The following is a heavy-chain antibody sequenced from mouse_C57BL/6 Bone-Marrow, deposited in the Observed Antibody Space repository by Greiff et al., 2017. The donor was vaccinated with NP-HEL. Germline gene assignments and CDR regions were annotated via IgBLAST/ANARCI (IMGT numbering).Heavy chain of an antibody. J-gene: IGHJ4*01. Sequence: VQLQQSGGGLVKPGGSLKLSCAASGFTFSSYAMSWVRQTPEKRLEWVATISDGGSYTYYPDNVKGRFTISRDNAKNNLYLQMSHLESEDTAMYYCARDTMVTTGAMDYWGQGTSVTVSS. D-gene: IGHD2-2*01. V-gene: IGHV5-4*01. CDR3: ARDTMVTTGAMDY. CDR1: GFTFSSYA. CDR2: ISDGGSYT.